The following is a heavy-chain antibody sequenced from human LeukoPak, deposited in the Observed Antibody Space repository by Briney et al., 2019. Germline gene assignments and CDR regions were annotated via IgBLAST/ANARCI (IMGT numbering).Heavy chain of an antibody. V-gene: IGHV3-49*03. CDR1: GFTFDDYA. D-gene: IGHD4-17*01. CDR2: IRSKAFGGTP. CDR3: TRNTVTVHFDY. Sequence: GGSLRLSCSASGFTFDDYAVSWFRQAPGKGLEWVGFIRSKAFGGTPEYAASVRGGFTISRDDSKSIAYLQMNSLKTEDTAVYYCTRNTVTVHFDYWSQGTLVTVSS. J-gene: IGHJ4*02.